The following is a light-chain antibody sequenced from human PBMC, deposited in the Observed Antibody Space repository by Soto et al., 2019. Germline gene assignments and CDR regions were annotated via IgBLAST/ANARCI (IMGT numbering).Light chain of an antibody. J-gene: IGKJ1*01. CDR3: QQYSIWRT. V-gene: IGKV3-15*01. CDR1: QSVSSN. Sequence: EIVMTQSPATLSVSAGERATLSCRASQSVSSNLAWYQQKPGQAPRLLIYGASTRATGIPARFSGSGSGTEFTLTISGLQSEDFAVYYCQQYSIWRTFGQGTKVDI. CDR2: GAS.